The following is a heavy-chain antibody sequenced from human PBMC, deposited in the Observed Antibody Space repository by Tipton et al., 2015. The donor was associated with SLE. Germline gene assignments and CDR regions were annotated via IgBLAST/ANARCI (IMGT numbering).Heavy chain of an antibody. V-gene: IGHV4-30-4*01. D-gene: IGHD1-26*01. J-gene: IGHJ4*02. CDR1: GDSISSGDYY. CDR3: ARTAGYSKAIGY. Sequence: TLSLTCTVSGDSISSGDYYWSWIRQPPGKGLEWIGYVYYSGSTYYNPSLKSRFTISIDTSKNQFSLNLRSVTAADTAVYYCARTAGYSKAIGYWGQGTLVTVSS. CDR2: VYYSGST.